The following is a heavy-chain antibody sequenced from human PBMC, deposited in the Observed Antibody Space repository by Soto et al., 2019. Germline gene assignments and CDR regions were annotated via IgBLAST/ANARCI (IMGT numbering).Heavy chain of an antibody. J-gene: IGHJ6*02. D-gene: IGHD2-2*01. CDR2: IGAADDP. Sequence: QLVESGGGLTQAGGSLRLSCVGSGFFFNNYDMHWVRQVRGKGLEWVSAIGAADDPYYSVSVKGRFIVSRDNAQKSLYLQMTTRRAADTALFFCARAYTGQLPRRGDYYYALDVWGRGTTVTVSS. V-gene: IGHV3-13*05. CDR1: GFFFNNYD. CDR3: ARAYTGQLPRRGDYYYALDV.